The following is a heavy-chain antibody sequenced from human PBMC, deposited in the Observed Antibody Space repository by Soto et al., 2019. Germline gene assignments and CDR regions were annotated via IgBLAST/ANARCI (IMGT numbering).Heavy chain of an antibody. V-gene: IGHV3-23*01. D-gene: IGHD4-17*01. CDR2: ITDNGGST. J-gene: IGHJ4*02. CDR3: AKERATTTAFDY. CDR1: GFTFSRDG. Sequence: EVQLLESGGGLVQAGGSLRLSCAASGFTFSRDGMSWVRQAPGKGLEWVSLITDNGGSTYYADSVKGRFTISRDNTKNTLFLQMNSLRAGDTAVYYCAKERATTTAFDYWGQGALVTVSS.